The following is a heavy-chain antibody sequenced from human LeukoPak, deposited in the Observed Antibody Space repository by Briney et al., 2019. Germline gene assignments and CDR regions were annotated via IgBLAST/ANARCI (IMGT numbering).Heavy chain of an antibody. Sequence: GGSLRLSCAASGFTFDDYAMHWVRQAPGKGLEWVSGISWNSGSIGYADSVKGRFTISRDNAKNSLYLQMNSLRAEDTALYYCEKDISGPSGRGVAFRGGGGGVDWGKGTTVTVSS. J-gene: IGHJ6*04. CDR3: EKDISGPSGRGVAFRGGGGGVD. V-gene: IGHV3-9*01. CDR2: ISWNSGSI. D-gene: IGHD3-16*01. CDR1: GFTFDDYA.